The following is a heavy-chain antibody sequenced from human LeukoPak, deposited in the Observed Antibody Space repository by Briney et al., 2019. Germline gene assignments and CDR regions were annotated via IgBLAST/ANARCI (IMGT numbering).Heavy chain of an antibody. CDR3: ASGGLRYFDWLSSPLDY. CDR1: GYTFTSYY. CDR2: INPSGGST. V-gene: IGHV1-46*01. D-gene: IGHD3-9*01. Sequence: ASVKVSCKASGYTFTSYYMHWVRQAPGQGLEWMGIINPSGGSTSYAQKFQGRVTMTRDTSTSTVYTELSSLRSEDTAVYYCASGGLRYFDWLSSPLDYWGQGTLVTVSS. J-gene: IGHJ4*02.